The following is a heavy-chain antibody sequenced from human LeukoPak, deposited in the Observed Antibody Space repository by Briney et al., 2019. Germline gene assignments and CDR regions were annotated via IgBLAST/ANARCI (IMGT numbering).Heavy chain of an antibody. CDR1: GGTFSSYA. D-gene: IGHD1-26*01. CDR3: ARGRGATLDYFDY. J-gene: IGHJ4*02. V-gene: IGHV1-69*13. Sequence: GASVKVSCKASGGTFSSYAISWVRQAPGQGLEWMGGIIPIFGTANYAQKFQGRVTITADESTSTAYVELSSLRSEDTAVYYCARGRGATLDYFDYWGQGTLVTVSS. CDR2: IIPIFGTA.